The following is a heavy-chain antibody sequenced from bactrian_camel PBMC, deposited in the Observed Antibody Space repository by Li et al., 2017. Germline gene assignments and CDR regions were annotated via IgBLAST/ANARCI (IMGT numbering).Heavy chain of an antibody. J-gene: IGHJ6*01. D-gene: IGHD6*01. CDR2: IGSAGDI. CDR1: GFTTDNFE. V-gene: IGHV3S9*01. CDR3: ATDPACSLRGTGFGY. Sequence: HVQLVESGGGSVQAGGSLRLSYTVSGFTTDNFEMGWYRQAPGDEWVSSIGSAGDIYHSAFVKGRFTISRDLSKNTVYLQMNSLKSEDTGLYYCATDPACSLRGTGFGYWGQGTQVTVS.